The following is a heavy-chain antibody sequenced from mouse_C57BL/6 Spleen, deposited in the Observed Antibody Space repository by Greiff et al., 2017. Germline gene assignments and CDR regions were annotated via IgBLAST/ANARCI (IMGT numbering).Heavy chain of an antibody. CDR3: ARWDYFDY. Sequence: QVQLQQPGAELVRPGTSVKLSCKASGYTFTSYLMHWVKQRPGQGLEWIGVIDPSDSYTNYNQKFKGKATLTVDTSSSTAYMQLSSLTSEDSAVYYCARWDYFDYWGQGTTLTVSS. J-gene: IGHJ2*01. V-gene: IGHV1-59*01. CDR2: IDPSDSYT. CDR1: GYTFTSYL.